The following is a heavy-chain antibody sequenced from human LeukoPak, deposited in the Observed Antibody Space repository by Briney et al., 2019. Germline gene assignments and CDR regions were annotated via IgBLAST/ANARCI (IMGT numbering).Heavy chain of an antibody. CDR3: ARLYSSSVNF. Sequence: GGSLRLSCAASGFTFNTYWMHWVRQAPGKGLVWVSHINTDGSDTSYADSVKGRFAISRDNAKNTLYLQMNSPRADDTAVYYCARLYSSSVNFWGQGTMVTVSS. CDR1: GFTFNTYW. D-gene: IGHD6-13*01. V-gene: IGHV3-74*01. J-gene: IGHJ4*02. CDR2: INTDGSDT.